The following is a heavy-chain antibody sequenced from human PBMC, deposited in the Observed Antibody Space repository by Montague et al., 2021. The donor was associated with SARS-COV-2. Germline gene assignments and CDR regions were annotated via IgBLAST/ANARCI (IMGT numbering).Heavy chain of an antibody. V-gene: IGHV4-61*02. CDR2: IYTSGST. CDR3: ARVVGFDFDY. D-gene: IGHD2-21*01. Sequence: TLSLTCTVSGGSISSGSYYWSWIRQPAGKGLVWIGRIYTSGSTNYNPSLKSRVTISVDTSKNQFSLKLSSVTAADTAVYYCARVVGFDFDYWGQGTLVTVSS. J-gene: IGHJ4*02. CDR1: GGSISSGSYY.